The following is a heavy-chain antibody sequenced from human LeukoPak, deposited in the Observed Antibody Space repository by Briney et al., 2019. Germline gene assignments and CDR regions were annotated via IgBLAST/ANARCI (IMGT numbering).Heavy chain of an antibody. D-gene: IGHD6-13*01. CDR2: ISYDGSNK. CDR3: ARDPASPLSIAAAGAPLDY. CDR1: GFTFSSYA. Sequence: GGSLRLSCAASGFTFSSYAMHWVRQAPGKGLEWVAVISYDGSNKYYADSVKGRFTISRDNSKNTLYLQMNSLRAEDTAVYYCARDPASPLSIAAAGAPLDYWGQGTLVTVSS. J-gene: IGHJ4*02. V-gene: IGHV3-30-3*01.